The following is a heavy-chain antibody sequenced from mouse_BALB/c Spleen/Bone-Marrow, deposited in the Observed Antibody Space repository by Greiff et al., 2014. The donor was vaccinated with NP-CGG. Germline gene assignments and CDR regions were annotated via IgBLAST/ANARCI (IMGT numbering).Heavy chain of an antibody. CDR2: IDPSYGGT. CDR3: ARGHDGYRTWFAY. V-gene: IGHV1-39*01. CDR1: GYSFTGYN. J-gene: IGHJ3*01. D-gene: IGHD2-3*01. Sequence: VQLQQSGPELEKPGASVKISCKASGYSFTGYNMNWVKQSNGKSLEWIGNIDPSYGGTTYNQKFKDKATLTVDRSSSTAYMQLKSLTSEDSAVYYCARGHDGYRTWFAYWGQGTLVTVSA.